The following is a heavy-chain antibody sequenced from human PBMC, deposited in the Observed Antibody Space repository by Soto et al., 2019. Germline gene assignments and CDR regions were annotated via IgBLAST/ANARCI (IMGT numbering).Heavy chain of an antibody. J-gene: IGHJ5*02. CDR1: GGSINSYY. D-gene: IGHD6-25*01. CDR2: IYYSGST. V-gene: IGHV4-59*01. CDR3: ARGGSSAWHNLFDP. Sequence: NPSETLSLTCTVSGGSINSYYWSWIRQPPGKGLEWIGYIYYSGSTNYNPSLKSRVTISVDTSKNQFSLKLSSVTAADTAVYYCARGGSSAWHNLFDPWGQGTMGTVSS.